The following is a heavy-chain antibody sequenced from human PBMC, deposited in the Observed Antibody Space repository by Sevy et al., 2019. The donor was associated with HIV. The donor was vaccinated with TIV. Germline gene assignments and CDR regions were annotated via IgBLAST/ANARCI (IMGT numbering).Heavy chain of an antibody. J-gene: IGHJ4*02. V-gene: IGHV3-21*01. Sequence: GGSLRLPCAASGFTFSSYSMNWVRQAPGKGLEWVSSISSSSSYIYYADSVKGRFTISRDNAKNSLYLQMNSLRAEDTAVYYCARVHLDYFDYWGQGTLVTVSS. CDR3: ARVHLDYFDY. CDR1: GFTFSSYS. CDR2: ISSSSSYI.